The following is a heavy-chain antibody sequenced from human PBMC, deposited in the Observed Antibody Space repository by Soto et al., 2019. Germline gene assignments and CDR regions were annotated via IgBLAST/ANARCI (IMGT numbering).Heavy chain of an antibody. Sequence: ASVKVSCKTSGYTLSNYGITWVRQAPGQPLEWLGWISLYSDGTNYAQKFQGRVSMTTDTSTTTAHMELRSLRSDDTAVYYCARVVPGAEAWFGPWGQGTLVTVSS. CDR2: ISLYSDGT. D-gene: IGHD2-2*01. V-gene: IGHV1-18*01. J-gene: IGHJ5*02. CDR1: GYTLSNYG. CDR3: ARVVPGAEAWFGP.